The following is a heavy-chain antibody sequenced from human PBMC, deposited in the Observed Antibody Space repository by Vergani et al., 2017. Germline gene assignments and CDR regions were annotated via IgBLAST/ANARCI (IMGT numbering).Heavy chain of an antibody. Sequence: QLHLQESGPGLVKPSETLSLTCTVSGGSITSSSYYWGWIRQPPGKGLEGIGNIYHSGGAYYNPSLKGGVTVSVDPSKHQFSLEVTSVTAANTAIYFCARTESFILRYFHWALWGQGTLVTVAS. CDR2: IYHSGGA. CDR3: ARTESFILRYFHWAL. CDR1: GGSITSSSYY. V-gene: IGHV4-39*01. J-gene: IGHJ4*02. D-gene: IGHD3-9*01.